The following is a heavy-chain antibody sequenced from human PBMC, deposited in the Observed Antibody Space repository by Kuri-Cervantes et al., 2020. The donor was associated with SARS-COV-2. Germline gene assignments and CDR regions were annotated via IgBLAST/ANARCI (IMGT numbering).Heavy chain of an antibody. J-gene: IGHJ6*02. CDR1: GSTFSNAW. V-gene: IGHV3-15*07. CDR2: IKSKTDGGTT. D-gene: IGHD3-3*01. Sequence: GESLKISCAASGSTFSNAWMNWFRQAPGKGLEWVGRIKSKTDGGTTDYAAHVKGRFTISRDDSKNTLYLQMNSLKTEDTAVYYCTTYLTISLDHYYYGMDVWGQGTTVTVSS. CDR3: TTYLTISLDHYYYGMDV.